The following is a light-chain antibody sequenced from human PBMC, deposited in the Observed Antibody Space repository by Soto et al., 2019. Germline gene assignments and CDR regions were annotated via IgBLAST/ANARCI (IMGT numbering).Light chain of an antibody. CDR1: QSVSNNY. Sequence: EIVLTQSQGTLSLSPGERATLSCRASQSVSNNYLAWYQRKPGQAPRLLIYGASYRATDIPGRFSGSGSGTDFTLTITRLEPEDFAEYYCQQYGSSPPTFGQGTKVEIK. V-gene: IGKV3-20*01. J-gene: IGKJ1*01. CDR2: GAS. CDR3: QQYGSSPPT.